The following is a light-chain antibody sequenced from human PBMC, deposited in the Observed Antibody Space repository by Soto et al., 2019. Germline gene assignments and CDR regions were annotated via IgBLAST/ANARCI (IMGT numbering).Light chain of an antibody. CDR1: SSDVGGYNY. V-gene: IGLV2-8*01. CDR3: SSYAGSNNLV. J-gene: IGLJ2*01. Sequence: QSALTQPPSASGSPGQSVTISCTGTSSDVGGYNYVSWYQQHPGKALKLMIYEVSKRPSGVPDRFSGSKSGNTASLTVSGLQDEDESDYYCSSYAGSNNLVFVGGTKVTVL. CDR2: EVS.